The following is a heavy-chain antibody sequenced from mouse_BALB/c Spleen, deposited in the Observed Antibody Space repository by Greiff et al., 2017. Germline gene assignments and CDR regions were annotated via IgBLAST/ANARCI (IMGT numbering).Heavy chain of an antibody. CDR3: ARGGASMITTYAMDY. CDR1: GFTFSDYY. V-gene: IGHV5-4*02. J-gene: IGHJ4*01. CDR2: ISDGGSYT. Sequence: DVQLVESGGGLVKPGGSLKLSCAASGFTFSDYYMYWVRQTPEKRLEWVATISDGGSYTYYPDSVKGRFTISRDNAKNNLYLQMSSLKSEDTAMYYCARGGASMITTYAMDYWGQGTSVTVSS. D-gene: IGHD2-4*01.